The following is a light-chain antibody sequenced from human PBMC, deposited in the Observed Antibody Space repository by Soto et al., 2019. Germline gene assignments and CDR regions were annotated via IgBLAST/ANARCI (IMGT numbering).Light chain of an antibody. V-gene: IGKV3-20*01. CDR1: QSVSNNY. J-gene: IGKJ4*01. CDR3: QQQGGSPLLT. CDR2: GVS. Sequence: EIVLTQSPGTLSLSPGERATLSCRASQSVSNNYLAWYQQKLGQAPRLLIYGVSSRATGIPDRFSGSGSGTDFPLTISRLEPEDFAVYYCQQQGGSPLLTFGGGTKVEIK.